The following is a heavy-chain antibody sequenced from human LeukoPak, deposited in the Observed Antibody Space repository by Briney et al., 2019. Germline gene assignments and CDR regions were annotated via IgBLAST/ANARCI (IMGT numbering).Heavy chain of an antibody. D-gene: IGHD3-3*01. V-gene: IGHV1-18*01. Sequence: GASVKVSCKASGYTFTSYGISWVRQAPGQGLEWMGWISAYNGNTNYAQKLQGRVTMTTDTSTSTAYMELRSLRSDDTAVYYCARDLGTHGPLYDFWSGYYTNWFDPWGKGTLVTVSS. CDR1: GYTFTSYG. CDR3: ARDLGTHGPLYDFWSGYYTNWFDP. CDR2: ISAYNGNT. J-gene: IGHJ5*02.